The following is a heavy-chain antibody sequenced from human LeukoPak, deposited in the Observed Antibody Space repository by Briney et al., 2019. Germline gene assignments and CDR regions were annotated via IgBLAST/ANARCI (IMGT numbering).Heavy chain of an antibody. V-gene: IGHV1-2*02. D-gene: IGHD1-14*01. CDR1: GYSFTAYY. J-gene: IGHJ4*02. CDR3: ASWAGGNEPVASFDY. Sequence: VASVKVSCKPTGYSFTAYYIFWRRQAPGQGLECMGWINLYNGATKYAQRFQSRVTMTRDTSISTAYMELSRLRSDDTATYYCASWAGGNEPVASFDYWGQGTLATVSS. CDR2: INLYNGAT.